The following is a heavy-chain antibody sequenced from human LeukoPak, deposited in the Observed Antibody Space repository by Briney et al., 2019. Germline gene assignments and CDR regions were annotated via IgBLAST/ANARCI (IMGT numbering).Heavy chain of an antibody. J-gene: IGHJ5*02. V-gene: IGHV1-8*01. Sequence: VSVKVSCKASGYTFTGYDINWVRQATGQGLEWMGWMNPNSGNTGYAQKFQGRVTMTRNTSISTAYMELSSLRSEDTAVYYCARFQRSGYYYHWGQGTLVTVSS. CDR1: GYTFTGYD. CDR3: ARFQRSGYYYH. D-gene: IGHD3-22*01. CDR2: MNPNSGNT.